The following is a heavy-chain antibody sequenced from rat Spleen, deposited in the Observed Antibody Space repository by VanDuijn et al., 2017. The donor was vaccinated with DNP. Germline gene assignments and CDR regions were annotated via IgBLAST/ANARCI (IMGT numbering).Heavy chain of an antibody. Sequence: EVQLVESGGGLVQPGRSLKLSCAASGFTFSDYYMAWVRQAPTKGLEWVATISSSGGSTYYRDSVKGRFTISRDNTKITLYLQMNNLRSEDTATYYCTRDLDYGYNYAFDYWGQGVMVTVSS. CDR1: GFTFSDYY. D-gene: IGHD1-9*01. CDR2: ISSSGGST. J-gene: IGHJ2*01. CDR3: TRDLDYGYNYAFDY. V-gene: IGHV5-20*01.